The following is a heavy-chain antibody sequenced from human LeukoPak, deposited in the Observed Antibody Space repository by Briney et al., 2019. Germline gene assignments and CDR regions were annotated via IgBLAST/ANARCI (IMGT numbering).Heavy chain of an antibody. D-gene: IGHD6-6*01. CDR2: ISSSSSYM. J-gene: IGHJ4*02. Sequence: GGSLRLSCAASGFTFSSYSMNWVRQAPGKGLEWVSSISSSSSYMYYADSVKGRFTISRDNAKNSLYLQMNSLRAEDTAVYYCARDRHSSSYYFDYWGQGTLVTVSS. V-gene: IGHV3-21*01. CDR1: GFTFSSYS. CDR3: ARDRHSSSYYFDY.